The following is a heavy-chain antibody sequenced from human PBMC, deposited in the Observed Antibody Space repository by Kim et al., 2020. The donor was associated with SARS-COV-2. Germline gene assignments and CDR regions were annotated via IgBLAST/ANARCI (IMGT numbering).Heavy chain of an antibody. J-gene: IGHJ6*03. Sequence: SETLSLTCTVSGGSIGSYYWSWLRQPPGKGLEWIGFVYSSWSTNYNPSLKGRITITLDTSTNKNPFNLTSVSAADTDASYCSRHTPWGTSGGFYMHFLG. CDR2: VYSSWST. V-gene: IGHV4-59*08. D-gene: IGHD2-15*01. CDR3: SRHTPWGTSGGFYMHF. CDR1: GGSIGSYY.